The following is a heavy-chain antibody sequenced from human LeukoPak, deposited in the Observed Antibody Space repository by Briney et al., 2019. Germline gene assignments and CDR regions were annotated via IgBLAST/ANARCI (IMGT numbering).Heavy chain of an antibody. D-gene: IGHD3-22*01. CDR1: GFTFDDYG. Sequence: PGGSLRLSCAASGFTFDDYGMSWVRQAPGKGLEWVSGINWNGGSTGYADSVKGRFTISRDNATNSLYLQMNSLRAEDTALYYCARAFYYYDSSGYYLGYFQHWGQGTLVTVSS. CDR3: ARAFYYYDSSGYYLGYFQH. J-gene: IGHJ1*01. CDR2: INWNGGST. V-gene: IGHV3-20*04.